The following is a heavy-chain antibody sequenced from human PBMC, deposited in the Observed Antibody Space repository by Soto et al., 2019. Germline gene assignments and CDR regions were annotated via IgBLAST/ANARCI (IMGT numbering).Heavy chain of an antibody. Sequence: ASVKVSCKASGYTFTSYDINWVRQATGQGLEWMGWMNPNSGNTGYAQKFQGRVTMTRNTSISTAYMELSSLRSEDTAVYYCARVVRYLEWYNRDAFDIWGQGTMVTVSS. D-gene: IGHD3-3*01. CDR1: GYTFTSYD. J-gene: IGHJ3*02. CDR3: ARVVRYLEWYNRDAFDI. CDR2: MNPNSGNT. V-gene: IGHV1-8*01.